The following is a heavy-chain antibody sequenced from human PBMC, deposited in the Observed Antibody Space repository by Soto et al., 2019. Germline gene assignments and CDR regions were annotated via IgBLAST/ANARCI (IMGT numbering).Heavy chain of an antibody. J-gene: IGHJ6*03. D-gene: IGHD4-4*01. Sequence: TLSLTCAVYGGSFSGYYWSWIRQPPGKGLEWIGEINHSGSTNYNPSLKSRVTISVDTSKNQFSLKLSSVTAADTAVYYCASRSTVTSFPMTYQKTRKTKNYYYYMDVWGKVTTVTVSS. CDR1: GGSFSGYY. CDR3: ASRSTVTSFPMTYQKTRKTKNYYYYMDV. CDR2: INHSGST. V-gene: IGHV4-34*01.